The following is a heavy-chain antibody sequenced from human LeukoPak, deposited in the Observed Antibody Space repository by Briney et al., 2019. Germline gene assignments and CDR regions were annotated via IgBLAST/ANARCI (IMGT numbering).Heavy chain of an antibody. J-gene: IGHJ3*02. CDR2: ISSSSSYI. CDR3: ARVFGSGSYFDAFDI. D-gene: IGHD3-10*01. V-gene: IGHV3-21*01. Sequence: GGSLRLSCAASGFTFSTYSMIWVRQAPGKGLECVSSISSSSSYIYYADSVKGRFTISRDNAKNSLYLQMNSLRAEDTTVYYCARVFGSGSYFDAFDIWGQGTMVTVSS. CDR1: GFTFSTYS.